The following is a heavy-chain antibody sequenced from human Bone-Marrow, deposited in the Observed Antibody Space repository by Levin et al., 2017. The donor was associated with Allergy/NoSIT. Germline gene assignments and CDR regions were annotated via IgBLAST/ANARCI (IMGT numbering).Heavy chain of an antibody. CDR2: ISYDGDTK. CDR3: AKAFGPADYNYYFFAMDV. J-gene: IGHJ6*02. D-gene: IGHD4-11*01. V-gene: IGHV3-30*18. CDR1: GFTFSSYG. Sequence: HPGGSLRLSCAASGFTFSSYGMHWVRQAPGKGLEWVALISYDGDTKYYLDSVKGRFSISRDNSKNTLYLQVSSLRAEDTAVYYCAKAFGPADYNYYFFAMDVWGQGTTVTVSS.